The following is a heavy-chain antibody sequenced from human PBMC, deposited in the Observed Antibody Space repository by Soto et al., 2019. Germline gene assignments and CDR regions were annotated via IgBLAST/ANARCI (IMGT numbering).Heavy chain of an antibody. J-gene: IGHJ4*02. V-gene: IGHV1-24*01. CDR2: FDPEDGET. CDR1: GYTLTESS. Sequence: ASVKVSCKVSGYTLTESSMHWVRQAPGKGLEWMGGFDPEDGETIYAQKFQGRVTMTEDTSTDTAYMELSSLRSEDTAVYYCATVKAVAETFDYWGQGTLVTVS. CDR3: ATVKAVAETFDY. D-gene: IGHD6-19*01.